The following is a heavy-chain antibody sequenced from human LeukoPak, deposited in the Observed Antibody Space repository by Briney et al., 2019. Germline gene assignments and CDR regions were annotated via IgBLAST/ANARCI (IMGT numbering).Heavy chain of an antibody. CDR1: GFTFSSYS. V-gene: IGHV3-48*04. D-gene: IGHD3-10*01. CDR3: AKASQVLITMVRGTYYYYGMDV. Sequence: PGGSLRLSCAASGFTFSSYSMNWVRQAPGKGLEWISYISSSSSSIYYADSVKGRFTISRDNSKNSLYLQMNSLRTEDTALYYCAKASQVLITMVRGTYYYYGMDVWGQGTTVTVSS. J-gene: IGHJ6*02. CDR2: ISSSSSSI.